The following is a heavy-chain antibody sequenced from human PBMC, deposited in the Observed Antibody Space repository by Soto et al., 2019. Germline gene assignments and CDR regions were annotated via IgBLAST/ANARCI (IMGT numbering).Heavy chain of an antibody. CDR2: IIPIFGTA. CDR3: ARDLYTAMDSYYYYGMDV. CDR1: GGTFSSYA. Sequence: QVQLVQSGAEVKKPGSSVKVSCKASGGTFSSYAISWVRQAPGQGLEWMEGIIPIFGTANYAQKFQGRVTITADKSTSTAYMELSSLRSEDTAVYYCARDLYTAMDSYYYYGMDVWGQGTTVTVSS. J-gene: IGHJ6*02. V-gene: IGHV1-69*06. D-gene: IGHD5-18*01.